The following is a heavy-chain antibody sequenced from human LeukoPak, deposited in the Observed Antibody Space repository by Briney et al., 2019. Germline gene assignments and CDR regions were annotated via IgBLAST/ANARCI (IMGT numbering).Heavy chain of an antibody. J-gene: IGHJ4*02. CDR1: GGTFSSYA. CDR3: ARGSGGEYYFDY. CDR2: IIPIFGTA. D-gene: IGHD2-15*01. V-gene: IGHV1-69*13. Sequence: ASVKVSCKASGGTFSSYAISWVRQAPGQGLEWMGGIIPIFGTANYAQKFQGRVTITADESTSTAYMELSSLRSEDTAVYYCARGSGGEYYFDYWGQGTLVTVPS.